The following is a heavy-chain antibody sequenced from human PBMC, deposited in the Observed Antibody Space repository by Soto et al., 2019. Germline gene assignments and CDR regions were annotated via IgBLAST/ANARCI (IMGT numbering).Heavy chain of an antibody. J-gene: IGHJ4*02. CDR1: GFTFSSYS. V-gene: IGHV3-48*01. CDR2: ISSSSSTI. Sequence: PGGSLRLSCAASGFTFSSYSMNWVRQAPGKGLEWVSYISSSSSTIYYADSVKGRFTISRDNAKNSLYLQMNSLRAEDTAVYYCASTPYDYIWGSLDYWGQGTLVTVSS. D-gene: IGHD3-16*01. CDR3: ASTPYDYIWGSLDY.